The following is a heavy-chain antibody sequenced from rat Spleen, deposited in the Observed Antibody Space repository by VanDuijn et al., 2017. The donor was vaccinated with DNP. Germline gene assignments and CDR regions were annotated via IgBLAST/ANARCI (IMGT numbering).Heavy chain of an antibody. J-gene: IGHJ2*01. V-gene: IGHV5-46*01. Sequence: EVQLVESGGGFVQPGGSLKLSCAASGFTFSSFPMAWVRQAPTKGLDWVATISNTGDSTYYPDSVKGRFTISRDNAENTVYLQMNSLRSEDTATYYCAKDLRVYYGFGDYWGQGVMVTVSS. CDR1: GFTFSSFP. D-gene: IGHD1-6*01. CDR3: AKDLRVYYGFGDY. CDR2: ISNTGDST.